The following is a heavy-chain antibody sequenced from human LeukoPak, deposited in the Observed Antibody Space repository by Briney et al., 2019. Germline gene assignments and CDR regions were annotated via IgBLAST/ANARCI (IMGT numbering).Heavy chain of an antibody. D-gene: IGHD1-26*01. J-gene: IGHJ4*02. CDR3: AKVVGAAKKFDY. CDR1: GFTFSSYW. V-gene: IGHV3-74*01. CDR2: INSDGSST. Sequence: PGGSLRLSCAASGFTFSSYWMHWVRQAPGKGLVWVSRINSDGSSTSYADSVKGRFTISRDNSKNTLYLQMNSLRAEDTAVYYCAKVVGAAKKFDYWGQGTLVTVSS.